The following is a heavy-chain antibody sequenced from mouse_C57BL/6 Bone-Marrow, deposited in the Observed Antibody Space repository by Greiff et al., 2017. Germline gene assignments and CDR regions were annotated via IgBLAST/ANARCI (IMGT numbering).Heavy chain of an antibody. CDR3: ARGGCYAMDY. J-gene: IGHJ4*01. V-gene: IGHV1-72*01. Sequence: QVQLQQPGAELVKPGASVKLSCKASGYTFTSYWMHWVKQRPGRGLEWIGRIDPNSGGTKYNEKFKSKATLTVDKPASTAYMQLSSLTSEVSAVYYCARGGCYAMDYWGQGPSVTVAS. CDR1: GYTFTSYW. CDR2: IDPNSGGT.